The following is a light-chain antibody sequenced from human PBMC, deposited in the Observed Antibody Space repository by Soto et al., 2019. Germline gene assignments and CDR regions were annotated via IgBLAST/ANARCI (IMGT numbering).Light chain of an antibody. J-gene: IGLJ1*01. V-gene: IGLV2-14*01. CDR2: DVT. CDR1: SSDVGGFEY. CDR3: GSITRSSTSV. Sequence: QSVLSQPASVSGSPGQSITISCTGTSSDVGGFEYVSWYQHQPGKAPKLIIYDVTKRPSGVSNRFYGSKSGNTASLTISGIQAEDEGDYYCGSITRSSTSVFGTGTKV.